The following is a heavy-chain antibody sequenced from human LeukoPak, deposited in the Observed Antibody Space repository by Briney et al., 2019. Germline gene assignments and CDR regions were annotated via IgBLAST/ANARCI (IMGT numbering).Heavy chain of an antibody. Sequence: GGSLRLSCAASGFTVSSNYMSWVRQAPGKGLEWVSVIYSGGSTYYADSVKGRFTIFRDNSKNTLYLQMNSLRAEDTAVNYCARVGGSGYDGDAFDIWGQGTMVTVSS. V-gene: IGHV3-53*01. D-gene: IGHD5-12*01. CDR1: GFTVSSNY. CDR3: ARVGGSGYDGDAFDI. CDR2: IYSGGST. J-gene: IGHJ3*02.